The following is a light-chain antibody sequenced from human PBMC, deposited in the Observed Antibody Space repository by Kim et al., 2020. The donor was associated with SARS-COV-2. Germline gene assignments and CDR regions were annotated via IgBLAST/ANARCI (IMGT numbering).Light chain of an antibody. CDR1: SNNVGYEG. Sequence: QAGLTQPPSVSKDLRQTATLTCTGNSNNVGYEGAAWLQQHQGNPPKLLSYRNNNRPSGISDRFSASRSGNTASLTITGLQPEDETDYYCSAWDSSLSAWVFGGGTQLTVL. CDR2: RNN. J-gene: IGLJ3*02. V-gene: IGLV10-54*04. CDR3: SAWDSSLSAWV.